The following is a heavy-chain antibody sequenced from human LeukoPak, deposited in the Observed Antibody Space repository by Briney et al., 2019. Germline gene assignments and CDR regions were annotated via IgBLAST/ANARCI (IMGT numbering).Heavy chain of an antibody. J-gene: IGHJ4*02. D-gene: IGHD6-13*01. CDR3: ARGTAAVNFPFDY. Sequence: SVKVSCKASGGTFSSYAISWVRQAPGQGLEWMGGIIPILGTANYAQKFQGRVTITADESTSTAYMELSSLRSEDTAVYYCARGTAAVNFPFDYWGQGTLVTVSS. V-gene: IGHV1-69*01. CDR1: GGTFSSYA. CDR2: IIPILGTA.